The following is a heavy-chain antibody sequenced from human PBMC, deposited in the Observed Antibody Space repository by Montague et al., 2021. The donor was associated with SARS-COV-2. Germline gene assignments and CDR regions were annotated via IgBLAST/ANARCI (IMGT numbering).Heavy chain of an antibody. D-gene: IGHD2-21*02. V-gene: IGHV4-34*01. J-gene: IGHJ6*02. CDR2: VHHGGNT. Sequence: SETLSLTCAVYGASFTGYHWTWLRQSPGGGLEWIGEVHHGGNTTYNPSLKSRVTMSIDTSKTQSSLRLNSVTAADTAVYFCARGSHVAERRDRRTDCLDVWGQGTPVTVSS. CDR1: GASFTGYH. CDR3: ARGSHVAERRDRRTDCLDV.